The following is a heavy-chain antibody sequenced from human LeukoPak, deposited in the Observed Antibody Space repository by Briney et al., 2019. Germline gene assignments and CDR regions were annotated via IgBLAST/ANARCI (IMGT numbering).Heavy chain of an antibody. J-gene: IGHJ4*02. CDR3: AKVATVTTYALADY. Sequence: PGGSLRLSCAASGFTFDDYGMSWVRQAPGKGLEWVSSISSSSIYIYYADSVKGRFTISRDNSKNTLYLQMNSLRAEDTAIYYCAKVATVTTYALADYWGQGTLVTVSS. D-gene: IGHD4-17*01. CDR1: GFTFDDYG. V-gene: IGHV3-21*04. CDR2: ISSSSIYI.